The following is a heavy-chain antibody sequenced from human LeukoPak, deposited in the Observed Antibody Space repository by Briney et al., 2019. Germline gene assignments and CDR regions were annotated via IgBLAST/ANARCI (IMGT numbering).Heavy chain of an antibody. D-gene: IGHD6-19*01. V-gene: IGHV3-23*01. CDR3: AKGGAVAGIVDY. Sequence: SCAASGFTFSSYAMSWVRQAPGKGLEWVSAISGSGGSTYYADSVKGRFTISRDNSKNTLYLQMNSLRAEDTAVYYCAKGGAVAGIVDYWGQGTLVTVSS. CDR2: ISGSGGST. CDR1: GFTFSSYA. J-gene: IGHJ4*02.